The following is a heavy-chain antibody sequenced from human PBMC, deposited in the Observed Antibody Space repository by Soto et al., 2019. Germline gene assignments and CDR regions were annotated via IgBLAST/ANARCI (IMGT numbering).Heavy chain of an antibody. D-gene: IGHD4-17*01. CDR3: ARSPSMTTVSLDY. Sequence: EVQLVESGGGLVKPGGSLRLSCAASGFTFSSYSMNWVRQAPGKGVEWVSSISSSSSYIYYADSVKGRFTISRDNAKNSLYLQMNSLRAEDTAVYYCARSPSMTTVSLDYWGQGTLVTVSS. V-gene: IGHV3-21*01. J-gene: IGHJ4*02. CDR1: GFTFSSYS. CDR2: ISSSSSYI.